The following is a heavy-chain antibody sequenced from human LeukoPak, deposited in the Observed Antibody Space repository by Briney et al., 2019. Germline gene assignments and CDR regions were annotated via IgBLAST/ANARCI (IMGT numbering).Heavy chain of an antibody. CDR1: GFTLNTYG. Sequence: GGSLRLSCAASGFTLNTYGMHWVRQAPRKGLEWVAFIRFDGSNKYYADSVKGRFTISRDNSKNTLYLQMKSLRPEDTAVYYCARGDSYCSSASCSGNWGQGTLVTVSS. CDR3: ARGDSYCSSASCSGN. CDR2: IRFDGSNK. V-gene: IGHV3-30*02. J-gene: IGHJ4*02. D-gene: IGHD2-2*01.